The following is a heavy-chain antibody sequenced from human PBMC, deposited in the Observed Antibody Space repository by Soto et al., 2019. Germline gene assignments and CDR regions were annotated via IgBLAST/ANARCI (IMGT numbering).Heavy chain of an antibody. CDR1: GYSITSGFY. D-gene: IGHD3-22*01. CDR3: TRGAGAPWVRFDS. CDR2: ISYSAKT. V-gene: IGHV4-38-2*01. J-gene: IGHJ4*02. Sequence: LSLTCGVSGYSITSGFYWGWVRQSPGEGLEWISSISYSAKTFYNPSLASRLSIAVDTSMNQFSLRLTSVTAADTALYYCTRGAGAPWVRFDSWGQGTLVTVSS.